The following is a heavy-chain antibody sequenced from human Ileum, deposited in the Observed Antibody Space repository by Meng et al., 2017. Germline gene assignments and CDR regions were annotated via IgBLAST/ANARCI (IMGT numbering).Heavy chain of an antibody. D-gene: IGHD4-23*01. V-gene: IGHV4-4*02. CDR1: SGSISSNTY. J-gene: IGHJ4*02. CDR3: ARHGGYSQDF. Sequence: VPPQWSGPGLVRPSGTLSLTCPVSSGSISSNTYWCWVRQPPEKGLEWNGQIFHSGSAYYNPSLKSRVTMSVDKSKSQFSLMLTSVTAADTAIYYCARHGGYSQDFWGQGTLVTVSS. CDR2: IFHSGSA.